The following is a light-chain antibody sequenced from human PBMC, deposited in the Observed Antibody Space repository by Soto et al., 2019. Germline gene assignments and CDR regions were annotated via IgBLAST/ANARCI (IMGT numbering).Light chain of an antibody. CDR2: DAS. Sequence: DIQMTQCPSTLSASVGDRVTITCRASQSISSWLAWYQQKPGKAPKLLIYDASSLESGVPSRFSGSGSGTEFTLTISSLQPDDFATYYCQQYNSYSPLTFGGGTKV. CDR1: QSISSW. V-gene: IGKV1-5*01. J-gene: IGKJ4*01. CDR3: QQYNSYSPLT.